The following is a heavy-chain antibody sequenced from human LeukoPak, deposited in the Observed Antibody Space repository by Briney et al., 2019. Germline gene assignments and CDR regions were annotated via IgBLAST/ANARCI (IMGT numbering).Heavy chain of an antibody. Sequence: PGGSLRLSCAASGFTFISYAMSWVRQAPGKGLEWVSSVSAGGGGTSYADSVKGRITISRDNSKNTVYLQMNSLRAEDTAVYFCVKTFQYSSNWYDYWGQGTLVTVSS. CDR3: VKTFQYSSNWYDY. D-gene: IGHD6-6*01. J-gene: IGHJ5*01. CDR1: GFTFISYA. CDR2: VSAGGGGT. V-gene: IGHV3-23*01.